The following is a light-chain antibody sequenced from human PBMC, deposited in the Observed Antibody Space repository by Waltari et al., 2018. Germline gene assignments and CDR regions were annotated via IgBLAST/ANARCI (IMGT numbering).Light chain of an antibody. CDR2: ANN. CDR1: SSPIGSYYH. J-gene: IGLJ1*01. Sequence: QSVLTLPPSVSGAPGQRVTTPCTGSSSPIGSYYHVPWYQHLPGTAPTVLIYANNNRPAGFPDRFSGSKSGASASLAITGLQAEDEADYYCQSFDSSLDGYVFVTGTKVTVL. CDR3: QSFDSSLDGYV. V-gene: IGLV1-40*01.